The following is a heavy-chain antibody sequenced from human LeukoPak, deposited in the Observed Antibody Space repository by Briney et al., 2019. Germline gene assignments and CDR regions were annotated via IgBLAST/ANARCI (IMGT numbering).Heavy chain of an antibody. V-gene: IGHV3-30*03. Sequence: PGGSLRLSCAASGFTFNNYGMHWVRQAPGKGLEWVAIISYDGSNTYYADSVKGRFTISRDNSKNTLYLQMNSLRPEDTAMYYCTRADYRNYNNYPFDSWGQGTLVTVSS. D-gene: IGHD3-22*01. CDR1: GFTFNNYG. CDR3: TRADYRNYNNYPFDS. CDR2: ISYDGSNT. J-gene: IGHJ4*02.